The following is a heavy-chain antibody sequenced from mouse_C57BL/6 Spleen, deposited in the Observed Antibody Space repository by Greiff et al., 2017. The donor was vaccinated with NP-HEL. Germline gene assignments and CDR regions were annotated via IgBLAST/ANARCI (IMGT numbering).Heavy chain of an antibody. CDR2: INPNNGGT. Sequence: EVQLQQSGPELVKPGASVKISCKASGYTFTDYYMNWVKQSHGKSLEWIGDINPNNGGTSYNQKFKGKATLTVDKSSSTAYMELRSLTSEDSAVYYCAREGAGSSHYFDYWGQGTTLTVSS. CDR3: AREGAGSSHYFDY. CDR1: GYTFTDYY. J-gene: IGHJ2*01. D-gene: IGHD1-1*01. V-gene: IGHV1-26*01.